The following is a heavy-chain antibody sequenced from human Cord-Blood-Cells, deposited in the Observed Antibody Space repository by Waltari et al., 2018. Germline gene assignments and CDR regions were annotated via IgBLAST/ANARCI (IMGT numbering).Heavy chain of an antibody. D-gene: IGHD6-13*01. CDR3: ARDTGPSSSWYRWFDP. V-gene: IGHV1-69*01. J-gene: IGHJ5*02. CDR2: ILPSFGTA. Sequence: QVQLVQSGAEVKKPGSSVKVSCKASGGTFSSYAISWVRQAPGQGLEWMGGILPSFGTANYEQKVQGRVTTTADESTSTAYMGLSSLRSEDTAVYYCARDTGPSSSWYRWFDPWGQGTLVTVSS. CDR1: GGTFSSYA.